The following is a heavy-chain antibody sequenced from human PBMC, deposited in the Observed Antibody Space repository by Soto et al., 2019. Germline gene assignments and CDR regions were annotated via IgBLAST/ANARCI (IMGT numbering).Heavy chain of an antibody. CDR1: GRSISSSNW. CDR3: ARSTYYYDSSGPNWCDP. V-gene: IGHV4-4*02. CDR2: IYHSGST. D-gene: IGHD3-22*01. Sequence: LSLTCAVSGRSISSSNWWSWVRQPPWKGLEWIGEIYHSGSTNYNPTLKSRDTISVDKSKTQFALKLSSVTAADTAVYYCARSTYYYDSSGPNWCDPWGQGTLVTVSS. J-gene: IGHJ5*02.